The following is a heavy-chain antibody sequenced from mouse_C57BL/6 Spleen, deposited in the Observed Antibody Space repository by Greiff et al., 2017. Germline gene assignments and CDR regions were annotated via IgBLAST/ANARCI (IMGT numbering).Heavy chain of an antibody. CDR1: GYTFTSYW. CDR3: ARSVDNYFDF. V-gene: IGHV1-64*01. J-gene: IGHJ2*01. CDR2: IHPNSGST. Sequence: VQLQQPGAELVKPGASVKLSCKASGYTFTSYWMHWVKQSPGQGLEWIGMIHPNSGSTNYNEKFKSKATLTVDKSSSTAYMQLSSLTSEDSAVYYCARSVDNYFDFWGQGTTLTVSS.